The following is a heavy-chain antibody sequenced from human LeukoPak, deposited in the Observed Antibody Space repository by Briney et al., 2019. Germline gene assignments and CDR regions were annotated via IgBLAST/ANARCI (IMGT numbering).Heavy chain of an antibody. D-gene: IGHD5/OR15-5a*01. CDR1: GFIFSDYN. Sequence: GGSLRLSCAASGFIFSDYNMHWVRHVPGKGLEWVSIISGDGGRTSYADSVKGRVTISRDNSKNSLYLQMNSLRTEDTAFYYCAKDVSGSIDSWGQGTLVTVSS. CDR2: ISGDGGRT. CDR3: AKDVSGSIDS. V-gene: IGHV3-43*02. J-gene: IGHJ4*02.